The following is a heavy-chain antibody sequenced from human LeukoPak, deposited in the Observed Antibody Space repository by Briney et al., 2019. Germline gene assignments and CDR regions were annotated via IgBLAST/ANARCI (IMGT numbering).Heavy chain of an antibody. CDR1: AYTFTGYY. Sequence: GASVRVSFKASAYTFTGYYMHWVRQAPGQGLEWMGWINPNSGGTNYAQKFQGRVTMTRDTSISTAYVELSRLRSDATAVYYCARDRAVRGVIPSRPTHYYYGMDVWGQGTTVTVSS. CDR2: INPNSGGT. V-gene: IGHV1-2*02. D-gene: IGHD3-10*01. CDR3: ARDRAVRGVIPSRPTHYYYGMDV. J-gene: IGHJ6*02.